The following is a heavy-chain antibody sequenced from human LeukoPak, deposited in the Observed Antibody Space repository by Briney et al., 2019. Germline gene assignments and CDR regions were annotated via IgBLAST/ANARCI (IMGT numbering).Heavy chain of an antibody. CDR3: AREYYYDSSGSYAFDI. Sequence: QPGGSLRLSCAASGFTFSTYEMNWVRQAPGKGLEWVSYISSSGSTIYYADSVKGRFTISRDNAKNSLYLQMNSLRAEDTAVYYCAREYYYDSSGSYAFDIWGQGTMVTVSS. D-gene: IGHD3-22*01. J-gene: IGHJ3*02. CDR1: GFTFSTYE. V-gene: IGHV3-48*03. CDR2: ISSSGSTI.